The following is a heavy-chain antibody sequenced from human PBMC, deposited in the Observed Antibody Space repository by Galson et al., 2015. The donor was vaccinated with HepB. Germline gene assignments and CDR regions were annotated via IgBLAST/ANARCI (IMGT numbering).Heavy chain of an antibody. J-gene: IGHJ4*02. D-gene: IGHD3-10*01. CDR3: ARGPYGSGSYYFDY. Sequence: ETLSLTCTVSGGSISSYYWSWIRQPAGKGLEWIGRIYTSGSTNYNPSLKSRVTMSVDTSKNQFSLKLSSVTAADTAVYYCARGPYGSGSYYFDYWGQGTLVTVSS. CDR1: GGSISSYY. CDR2: IYTSGST. V-gene: IGHV4-4*07.